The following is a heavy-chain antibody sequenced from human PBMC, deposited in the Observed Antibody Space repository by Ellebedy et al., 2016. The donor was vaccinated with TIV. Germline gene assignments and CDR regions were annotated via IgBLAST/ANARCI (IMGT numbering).Heavy chain of an antibody. CDR2: ISAYNGNR. Sequence: AASVKVSCKTSGYTFTSYGFSWVRQAPGQGLEWMGWISAYNGNRNYAQKFQGRVTLTTDTSTSTVYMEVRSLRSDDTAVYYCARDVSYFGSGSPVDFDYWGQGTLVTVSS. CDR1: GYTFTSYG. CDR3: ARDVSYFGSGSPVDFDY. V-gene: IGHV1-18*01. D-gene: IGHD3-10*01. J-gene: IGHJ4*02.